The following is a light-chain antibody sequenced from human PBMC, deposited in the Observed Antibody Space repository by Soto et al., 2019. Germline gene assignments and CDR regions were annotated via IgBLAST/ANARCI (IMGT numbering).Light chain of an antibody. CDR2: DAS. V-gene: IGKV1-5*01. CDR1: QNISSW. Sequence: DIQMTQSPSDMSASVGDRVTITCRASQNISSWLAWYQQKPGKAPKSLIYDASSLESGVPSRLSGSGSGTEFNLTISNLQHDDSATYYCQHYKAFSPWTFGQGTKVDIK. CDR3: QHYKAFSPWT. J-gene: IGKJ1*01.